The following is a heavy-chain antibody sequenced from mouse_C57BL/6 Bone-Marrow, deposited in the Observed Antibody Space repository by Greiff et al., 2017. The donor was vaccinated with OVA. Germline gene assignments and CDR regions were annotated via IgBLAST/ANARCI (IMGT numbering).Heavy chain of an antibody. J-gene: IGHJ1*03. CDR3: AREARRDYGSSYYWYFDV. CDR1: GYTFTSYW. CDR2: INPSNGGT. D-gene: IGHD1-1*01. Sequence: QVQLQQPGTELVKPGASVKLSCKASGYTFTSYWMHWVKQRPGQGLEWIGNINPSNGGTNYNEKFKSKATLTVDKSSSTAYMQLSSLTSEDSAVXYCAREARRDYGSSYYWYFDVWGTGTTVTVSS. V-gene: IGHV1-53*01.